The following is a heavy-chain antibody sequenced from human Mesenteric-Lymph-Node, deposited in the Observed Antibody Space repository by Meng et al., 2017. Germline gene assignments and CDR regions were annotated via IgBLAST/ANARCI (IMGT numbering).Heavy chain of an antibody. CDR3: ARGRVSSNWPYYFDT. Sequence: EVQLVESGGGLFQLGGSLRRSCAASGFTVSSKYISWGRQAPGQGLEWVSVIYGDVSSYYADSVKGRFTISRDNSKNTLYLQMNSLRAEDTAVYYCARGRVSSNWPYYFDTWGQGTLVTVSS. CDR2: IYGDVSS. J-gene: IGHJ4*02. D-gene: IGHD6-13*01. CDR1: GFTVSSKY. V-gene: IGHV3-53*01.